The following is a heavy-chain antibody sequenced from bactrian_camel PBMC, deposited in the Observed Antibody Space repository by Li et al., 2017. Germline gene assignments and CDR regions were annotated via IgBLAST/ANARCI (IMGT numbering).Heavy chain of an antibody. J-gene: IGHJ4*01. V-gene: IGHV3S6*01. D-gene: IGHD4*01. CDR2: ISSGGLET. CDR1: GDTYRRFC. Sequence: VQLVESGGGSVQAGGSLRLSCVASGDTYRRFCMAWVRQAPGKGLEWVSTISSGGLETYYAGSVKGRFTISRDNVKNTLYLQMNNLATEDTAVYYCATSSVYRDYGRALKGQGTQVTVS.